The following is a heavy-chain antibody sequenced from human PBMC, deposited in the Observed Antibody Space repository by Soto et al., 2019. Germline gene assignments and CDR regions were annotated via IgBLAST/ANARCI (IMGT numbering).Heavy chain of an antibody. J-gene: IGHJ1*01. CDR3: ARELVVGPAEYFQH. V-gene: IGHV3-23*01. Sequence: PGGSLRLSCAASGLTFCSYAMSFVLHAPGKGLEWVSAISGSGGSTYYADSVKGRFTISRDNSKNTLYLQMNSLRAEDTAVYYCARELVVGPAEYFQHWGQGTLVTVSS. D-gene: IGHD3-22*01. CDR1: GLTFCSYA. CDR2: ISGSGGST.